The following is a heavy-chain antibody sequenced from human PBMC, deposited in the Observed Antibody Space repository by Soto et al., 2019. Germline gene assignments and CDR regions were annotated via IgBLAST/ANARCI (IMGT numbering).Heavy chain of an antibody. J-gene: IGHJ4*02. V-gene: IGHV4-31*03. CDR2: IYYSGST. CDR1: GGSISSGVYY. Sequence: SETLSLTCTVSGGSISSGVYYWSWIRQHPGKGLEWIGYIYYSGSTYYNPSLKSRVTISVDTSKNQFSLKLSSVTAADTAVYYCARGPGTMAKIDYWGQGTLVTVSS. D-gene: IGHD3-10*01. CDR3: ARGPGTMAKIDY.